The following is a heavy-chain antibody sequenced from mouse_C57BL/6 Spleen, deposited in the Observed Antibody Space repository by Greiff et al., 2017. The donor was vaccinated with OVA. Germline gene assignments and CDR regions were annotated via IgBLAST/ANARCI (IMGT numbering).Heavy chain of an antibody. CDR3: ALYSNYGWYFDV. Sequence: EVQLQQPGAELVKPGASVKLSCTASGFNFTDYYMHWVKQRTEQGLEWIGRIDPEDGETKYAPKFQGKATITADTSSNTAYLQLSSLTSEDTAVYYCALYSNYGWYFDVWGTGTTVTVSS. J-gene: IGHJ1*03. V-gene: IGHV14-2*01. CDR2: IDPEDGET. CDR1: GFNFTDYY. D-gene: IGHD2-5*01.